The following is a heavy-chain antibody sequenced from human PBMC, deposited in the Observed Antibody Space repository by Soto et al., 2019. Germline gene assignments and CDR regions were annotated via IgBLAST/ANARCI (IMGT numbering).Heavy chain of an antibody. CDR1: GFTFSIYS. D-gene: IGHD3-10*01. Sequence: GGSLRLSCAASGFTFSIYSMNWVRQAPGKGLEWVSYIMPGSSHIFYADSVKGRFTISRDNAKNSLYLQMNSLRAEDTAVYYCAKDRLPITPWNYFDYWGQGTLVTVSS. V-gene: IGHV3-21*05. CDR3: AKDRLPITPWNYFDY. J-gene: IGHJ4*02. CDR2: IMPGSSHI.